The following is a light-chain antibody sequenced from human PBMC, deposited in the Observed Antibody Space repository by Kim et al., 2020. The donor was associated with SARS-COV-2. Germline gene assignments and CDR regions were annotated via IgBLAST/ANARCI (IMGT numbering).Light chain of an antibody. CDR2: GAS. Sequence: EIVMTQSPATLSVSPGERATLSCRASQSVSSNLAWYLHKRGQAPRLLIYGASTRATGIPDRFSGSGSGTEFTLTISSLQSEDFAVYYCQQYSNWPITFGQGTRLEIK. CDR3: QQYSNWPIT. J-gene: IGKJ5*01. CDR1: QSVSSN. V-gene: IGKV3-15*01.